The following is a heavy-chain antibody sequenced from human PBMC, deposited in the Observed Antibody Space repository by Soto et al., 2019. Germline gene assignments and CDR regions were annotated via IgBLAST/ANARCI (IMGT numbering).Heavy chain of an antibody. Sequence: QVQLQESGPGLVKPSETLSLTCNVSGGSISSYYWSWLRQPPGKRLEWIGYMFYTGGTDYNPSLKSRVTISIDTSKNQVSLELDSVTAADTAVYYCATRTSVTTWVAFDVWGQGTLVTVSS. CDR1: GGSISSYY. CDR2: MFYTGGT. J-gene: IGHJ3*01. V-gene: IGHV4-59*01. D-gene: IGHD4-17*01. CDR3: ATRTSVTTWVAFDV.